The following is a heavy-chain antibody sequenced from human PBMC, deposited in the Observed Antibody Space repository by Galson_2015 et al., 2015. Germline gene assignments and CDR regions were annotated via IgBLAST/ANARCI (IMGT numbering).Heavy chain of an antibody. CDR1: GGTFSSYA. CDR2: IIPIFGAA. J-gene: IGHJ2*01. CDR3: ARVKCTGGVCYTKGWYFDL. D-gene: IGHD2-8*02. V-gene: IGHV1-69*13. Sequence: SVKVSCKASGGTFSSYAISWVRQAPGQGLEWMGGIIPIFGAANYAQKFQGRVTITADASTSTAYMELSSLRSEDTAVYYCARVKCTGGVCYTKGWYFDLWGRGTLVTVSS.